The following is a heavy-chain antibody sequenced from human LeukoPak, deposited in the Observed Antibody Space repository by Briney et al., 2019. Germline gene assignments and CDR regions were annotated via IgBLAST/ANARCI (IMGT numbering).Heavy chain of an antibody. CDR2: TVSRGTT. CDR1: GFTLTSGA. J-gene: IGHJ5*02. D-gene: IGHD6-19*01. CDR3: AKCSTSAYTTGWCNWIDP. V-gene: IGHV3-23*01. Sequence: GGSLRLSCVASGFTLTSGAMNWVRQAPGKGLEWVSATVSRGTTQYADSVKGRLTVSRDTSKSTLYLQMNSLRADDTAVYYCAKCSTSAYTTGWCNWIDPWGQGTLVTVSS.